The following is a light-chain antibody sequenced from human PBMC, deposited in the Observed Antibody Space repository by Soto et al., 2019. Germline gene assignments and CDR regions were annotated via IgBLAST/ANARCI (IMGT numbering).Light chain of an antibody. V-gene: IGLV1-44*01. J-gene: IGLJ1*01. CDR1: SCNIGTNT. CDR2: TDN. CDR3: AAWDDSGKDYV. Sequence: QSVLTQPPSASATPGQGVTTSCSGSSCNIGTNTLTWYQQLPGTAPKLLIYTDNFRSSGVPERFSGSKCGTTDSLAISGLQSDDEAGYNCAAWDDSGKDYVFGPGTSSPS.